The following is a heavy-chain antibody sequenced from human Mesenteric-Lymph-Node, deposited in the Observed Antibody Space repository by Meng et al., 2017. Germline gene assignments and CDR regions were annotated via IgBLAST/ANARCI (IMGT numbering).Heavy chain of an antibody. Sequence: QVQLVESGGGLVKPGGSLRLSWSASGFTFSDYYMTWIRQAPVKGLEGVSYISNIGTTIYYADSVKGRFTISRDNAKSSLYLQMNSLRVEDTAVYYCARDRRQGMSDFDYWGQGTLVTVSS. CDR2: ISNIGTTI. V-gene: IGHV3-11*01. J-gene: IGHJ4*02. D-gene: IGHD2-21*01. CDR1: GFTFSDYY. CDR3: ARDRRQGMSDFDY.